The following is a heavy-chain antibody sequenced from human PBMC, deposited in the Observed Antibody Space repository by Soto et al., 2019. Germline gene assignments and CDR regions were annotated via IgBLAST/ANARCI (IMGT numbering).Heavy chain of an antibody. D-gene: IGHD3-22*01. CDR2: VYHSGRT. CDR3: ARGVNYYDSSGFYPRDY. CDR1: GYSITTGYY. Sequence: SVTLSLTCAVSGYSITTGYYWGWVRRPPGKGLEWIGSVYHSGRTSYNPSLESRVTISVDTSKNQFSLRLSSVTAADTALYYCARGVNYYDSSGFYPRDYWRQGILVT. V-gene: IGHV4-38-2*01. J-gene: IGHJ4*02.